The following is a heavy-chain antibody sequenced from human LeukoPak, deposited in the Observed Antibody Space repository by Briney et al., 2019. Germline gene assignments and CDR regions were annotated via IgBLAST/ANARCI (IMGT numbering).Heavy chain of an antibody. Sequence: SGGSLRLSCAASGFTFSSYAMSWVRQAPGKGLEWVSAISGSGGSTYYADSVKGRFTISRDNSKNTLYLQMNSLRAEDTAVYYCAKVLLYCSGGSCYYFDYWGQGTLVTVSS. V-gene: IGHV3-23*01. J-gene: IGHJ4*02. CDR2: ISGSGGST. CDR3: AKVLLYCSGGSCYYFDY. D-gene: IGHD2-15*01. CDR1: GFTFSSYA.